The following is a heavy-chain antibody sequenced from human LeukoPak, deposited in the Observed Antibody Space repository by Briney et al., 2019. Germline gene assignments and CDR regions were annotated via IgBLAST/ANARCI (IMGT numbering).Heavy chain of an antibody. Sequence: ASVKVSCKVSGYTLTELSMHWVRQAPGKGLEWMGGFDTEDGETIYAQKFQGRVTITEDTSTDTAYMELSSLRSEDTAVYYCATDHYGLGSYYYYYGMDVWGQGTTVTVSS. D-gene: IGHD3-10*01. CDR1: GYTLTELS. CDR3: ATDHYGLGSYYYYYGMDV. V-gene: IGHV1-24*01. CDR2: FDTEDGET. J-gene: IGHJ6*02.